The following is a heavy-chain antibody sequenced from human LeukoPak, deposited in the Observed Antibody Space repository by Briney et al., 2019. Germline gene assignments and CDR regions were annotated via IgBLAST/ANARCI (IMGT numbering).Heavy chain of an antibody. V-gene: IGHV3-30*02. J-gene: IGHJ4*02. CDR1: GFTFSSYG. Sequence: GGSLRLSCAASGFTFSSYGMHWVRQAPGKGLEWVAFIRYDGSNKYYADSVKGRFTISRDNSKNTLYLQMSSLRAEDTAVYYCAKERGVYCSSTSCYPFDYWGQGTLVTVSS. CDR2: IRYDGSNK. CDR3: AKERGVYCSSTSCYPFDY. D-gene: IGHD2-2*01.